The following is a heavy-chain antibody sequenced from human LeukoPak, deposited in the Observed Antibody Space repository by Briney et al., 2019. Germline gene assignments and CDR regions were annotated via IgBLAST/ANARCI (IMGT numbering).Heavy chain of an antibody. CDR2: IYYSGST. Sequence: EPSETLSLTCTVSGGSISSGGNYWNWIRQHPGKGLEWIGNIYYSGSTYYNASLQSRVTISIETSKNQFSLKLSSVTAADTAVYYCARGRPHGNDYWGQGTLVTVSS. J-gene: IGHJ4*02. CDR1: GGSISSGGNY. D-gene: IGHD4-23*01. CDR3: ARGRPHGNDY. V-gene: IGHV4-31*03.